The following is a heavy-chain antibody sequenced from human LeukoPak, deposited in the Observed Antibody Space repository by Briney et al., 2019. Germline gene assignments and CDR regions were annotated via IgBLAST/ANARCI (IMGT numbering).Heavy chain of an antibody. D-gene: IGHD2-15*01. Sequence: GGSLTLSCAASGFTFSNAWMSWVRQAPGKGLDWVGRIKSKTDGGTIDYAAPVKGRFTISRDDSKNTLYLQMNSLKTEDTAVYYCTTDPDVVVVAVDWFDPWGQGTLVTVSS. V-gene: IGHV3-15*01. CDR2: IKSKTDGGTI. CDR1: GFTFSNAW. CDR3: TTDPDVVVVAVDWFDP. J-gene: IGHJ5*02.